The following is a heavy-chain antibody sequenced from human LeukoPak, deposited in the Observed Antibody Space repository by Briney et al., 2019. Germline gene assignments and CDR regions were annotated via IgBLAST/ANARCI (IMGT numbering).Heavy chain of an antibody. V-gene: IGHV3-21*01. CDR3: ARSPTTIITGNWFDP. Sequence: GGSLRLSCVASGFTFSSYSMNWVRQAPGRGPEWVSSISSSSSHIYYEDSVKGRFTMSRDNAKNSLYLQMDSLRVEDTAVYYCARSPTTIITGNWFDPWGQGTLVTVSS. CDR2: ISSSSSHI. CDR1: GFTFSSYS. J-gene: IGHJ5*02. D-gene: IGHD1-20*01.